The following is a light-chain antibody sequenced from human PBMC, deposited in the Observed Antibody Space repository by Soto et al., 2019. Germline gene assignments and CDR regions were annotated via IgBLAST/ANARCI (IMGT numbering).Light chain of an antibody. V-gene: IGLV1-51*01. Sequence: QSVLTQPPSVSAAPGQKVTISCSGSSSNIGGNSVSWYQQLPGTAPKLPISDDNKRPSGIPDRFSGSKSGTSATLGITGFQTGEVADYYCGSWASSMSGYVFGPGTKVTVL. CDR1: SSNIGGNS. CDR3: GSWASSMSGYV. J-gene: IGLJ1*01. CDR2: DDN.